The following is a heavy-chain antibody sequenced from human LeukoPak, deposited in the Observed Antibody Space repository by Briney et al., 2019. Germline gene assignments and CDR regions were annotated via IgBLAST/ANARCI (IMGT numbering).Heavy chain of an antibody. CDR1: GYRFTSDW. CDR3: ARQRDKDRATAMAEYYFDY. Sequence: GESLKISCKGSGYRFTSDWIGGVRQMPGKGLEWMGIIYPGDSDTRYSPSFQGQVTISADKSISTAYLQWSSLKASDTAMYYCARQRDKDRATAMAEYYFDYWGQGTLVTVSS. D-gene: IGHD5-18*01. J-gene: IGHJ4*02. CDR2: IYPGDSDT. V-gene: IGHV5-51*01.